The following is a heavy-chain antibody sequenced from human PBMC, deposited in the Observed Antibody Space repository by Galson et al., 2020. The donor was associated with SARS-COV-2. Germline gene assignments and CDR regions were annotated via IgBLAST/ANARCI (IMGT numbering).Heavy chain of an antibody. V-gene: IGHV4-30-4*08. Sequence: SETLSPTCTVSGGSISSGDDYWSWIRQPPGKGLEWIVYISYSGSTYYNPSIKSRLTTSLDTSKNQFSLRVSYVTAADTAVYYCGRTLRDWGQGILVTVSS. CDR1: GGSISSGDDY. CDR2: ISYSGST. J-gene: IGHJ4*02. CDR3: GRTLRD. D-gene: IGHD4-17*01.